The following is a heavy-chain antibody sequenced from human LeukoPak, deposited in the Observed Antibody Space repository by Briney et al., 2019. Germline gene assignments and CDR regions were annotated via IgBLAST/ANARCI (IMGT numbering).Heavy chain of an antibody. CDR2: ISAYNGNT. Sequence: ASVKVSCKASGYTFTGYGISWVRQAPGQGLEWMGWISAYNGNTNYAQKLQGRVTMTTDTSTSTAYMELRSLRSDDTAVYYCARAHSSGWYNWFDPWGQGTLVTVSS. J-gene: IGHJ5*02. CDR3: ARAHSSGWYNWFDP. CDR1: GYTFTGYG. V-gene: IGHV1-18*01. D-gene: IGHD6-19*01.